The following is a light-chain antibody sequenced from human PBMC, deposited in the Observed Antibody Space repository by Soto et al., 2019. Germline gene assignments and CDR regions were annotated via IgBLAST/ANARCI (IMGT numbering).Light chain of an antibody. J-gene: IGKJ1*01. V-gene: IGKV1-39*01. CDR3: QQSYSTPLT. CDR2: AAS. Sequence: DIQMTQSPSSLSASVGDRVTITCRASQSISSYLNWYQQKPGKAPKLLIYAASSLQSGVPSRFSGCGSGTDFTLTISSLQPEDFATYDCQQSYSTPLTFGQGTKVEIK. CDR1: QSISSY.